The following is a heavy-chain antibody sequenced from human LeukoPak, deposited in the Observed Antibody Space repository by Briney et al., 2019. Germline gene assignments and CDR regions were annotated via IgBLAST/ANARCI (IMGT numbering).Heavy chain of an antibody. CDR1: GFTFSNYR. V-gene: IGHV3-21*01. Sequence: GGSLRVSCAASGFTFSNYRMNWVRQAPGKGLEWVSSISSSSTYIYYADSVKGRFTISRDNAKNTLFLQMKSLRDEDTALYYCAREKDTVFGEVGALDVWGNGTMVTVSS. D-gene: IGHD3-3*01. CDR3: AREKDTVFGEVGALDV. CDR2: ISSSSTYI. J-gene: IGHJ6*04.